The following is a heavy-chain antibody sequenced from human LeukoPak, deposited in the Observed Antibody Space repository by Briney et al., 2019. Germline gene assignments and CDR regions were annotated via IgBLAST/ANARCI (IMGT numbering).Heavy chain of an antibody. J-gene: IGHJ6*03. D-gene: IGHD3-10*01. CDR1: GFTFGDYA. Sequence: GGSLRLSCTASGFTFGDYAMSWVRQAPGKGLEWVGFITSKVYGGTTEYVASVKGRFTISRDDSKNSLYLQMNSPKTEDTAVYYCAREIISTWDYYYYMDVWGKGTTVTVSS. CDR3: AREIISTWDYYYYMDV. V-gene: IGHV3-49*04. CDR2: ITSKVYGGTT.